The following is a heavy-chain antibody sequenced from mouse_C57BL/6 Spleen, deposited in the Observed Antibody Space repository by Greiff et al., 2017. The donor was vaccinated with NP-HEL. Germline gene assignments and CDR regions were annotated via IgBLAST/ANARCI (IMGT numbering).Heavy chain of an antibody. CDR2: ISSGGDYI. CDR1: GFTFSSYA. CDR3: TRDNDDYDGAWFAY. Sequence: EVQLVESGEGLVKPGGSLKLSCAASGFTFSSYAMSWVRQTPEKRLEWVAYISSGGDYIYYADTVKGRFTISRDNARNTLYLQMSSLKSEDTAMYYCTRDNDDYDGAWFAYWGQGTLVTVSA. J-gene: IGHJ3*01. V-gene: IGHV5-9-1*02. D-gene: IGHD2-4*01.